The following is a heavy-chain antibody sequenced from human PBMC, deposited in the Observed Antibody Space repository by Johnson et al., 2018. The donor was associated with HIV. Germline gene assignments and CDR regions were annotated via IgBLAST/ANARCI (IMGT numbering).Heavy chain of an antibody. D-gene: IGHD3-22*01. J-gene: IGHJ3*02. CDR1: GFTFSTYA. CDR3: AKETRDSRSAFDI. CDR2: ISNDGSAK. Sequence: QVQLVESGGGVVQPGTSLRLSCAASGFTFSTYAMFWVRQAPGKGLEWAAVISNDGSAKYYAYSVKGRFTISRDNSKNTLYLQMNSLRPEDTAVYYCAKETRDSRSAFDIWGQGTMVTVSS. V-gene: IGHV3-30*04.